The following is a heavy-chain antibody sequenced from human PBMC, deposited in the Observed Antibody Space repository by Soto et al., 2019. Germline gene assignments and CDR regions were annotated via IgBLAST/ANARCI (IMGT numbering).Heavy chain of an antibody. D-gene: IGHD1-26*01. CDR1: GGSISCSSYY. J-gene: IGHJ5*02. V-gene: IGHV4-39*01. Sequence: QLQLQESGPGLVKPSETLSLTCSVSGGSISCSSYYWGWIRQPPGKGLEWIGSIFYSGSTYYNPSLKSRVTISVDTSKNQFSLKLSSVTAADTALYYCASSSGSYGWFDPWGQGALVTVSS. CDR2: IFYSGST. CDR3: ASSSGSYGWFDP.